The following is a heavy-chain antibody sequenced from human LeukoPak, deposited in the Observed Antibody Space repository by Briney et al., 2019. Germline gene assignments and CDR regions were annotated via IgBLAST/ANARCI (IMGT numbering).Heavy chain of an antibody. D-gene: IGHD2-2*01. CDR2: INPNSGDT. J-gene: IGHJ4*02. Sequence: GASVKVSCKASGLTFTDSYMHWVRQAPRQGVEWMGWINPNSGDTNYAQKFQGRVTMTRDTSISTAHMELSRLRSDDTAVYYCARANFLYCSSTTCLFDYWGQGTLVIVSS. V-gene: IGHV1-2*02. CDR3: ARANFLYCSSTTCLFDY. CDR1: GLTFTDSY.